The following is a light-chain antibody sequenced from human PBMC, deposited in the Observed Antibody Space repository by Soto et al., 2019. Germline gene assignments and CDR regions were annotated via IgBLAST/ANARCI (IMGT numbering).Light chain of an antibody. CDR1: SSDAGSYNF. CDR3: CSYAGSSTWV. Sequence: QSALTQPASVSGSPGQSITISCSGTSSDAGSYNFVSWYQQHPGKAPKLMIYGVSKRPSGISNRFSGSKSGNTASLTISGLQAEDEADYYCCSYAGSSTWVFGGGTKVTVL. V-gene: IGLV2-23*02. CDR2: GVS. J-gene: IGLJ3*02.